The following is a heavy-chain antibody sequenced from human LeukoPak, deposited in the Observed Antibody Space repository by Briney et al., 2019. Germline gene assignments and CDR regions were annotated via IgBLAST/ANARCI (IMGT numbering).Heavy chain of an antibody. J-gene: IGHJ4*02. CDR1: GFTFNNYW. Sequence: GGSLRLSCAASGFTFNNYWMSWVRQAPGKGLEWVANINQGGNKKNDVDSVKGRFTISRDNAKNSLYLQMNSLRAEDTAVYYCARAYFDHWGQGTLVTVSS. CDR2: INQGGNKK. V-gene: IGHV3-7*04. CDR3: ARAYFDH.